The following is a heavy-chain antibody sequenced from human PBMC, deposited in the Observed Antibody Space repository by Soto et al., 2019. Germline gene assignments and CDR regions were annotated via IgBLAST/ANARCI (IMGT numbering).Heavy chain of an antibody. V-gene: IGHV1-18*01. CDR2: ISGYNGNT. CDR1: GYTFSSYG. D-gene: IGHD2-15*01. J-gene: IGHJ4*02. Sequence: GASVKVSCKASGYTFSSYGISWVRQAPGQGLEWMGWISGYNGNTKFAQKLQGRLTMTTDTSTSTAYMELSSLRSEDTAVYYCARDGYSTPGFDYWGQGTLVTVSS. CDR3: ARDGYSTPGFDY.